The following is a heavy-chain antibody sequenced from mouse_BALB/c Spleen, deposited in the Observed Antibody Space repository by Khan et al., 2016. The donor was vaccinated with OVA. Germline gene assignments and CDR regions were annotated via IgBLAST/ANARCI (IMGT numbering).Heavy chain of an antibody. CDR1: GYTFSSYW. D-gene: IGHD1-1*01. J-gene: IGHJ3*01. Sequence: QVRLQQSGAELMKPGASVKISCKPTGYTFSSYWIEWVKQRPGHGLEWIGEILPGSNSTNYNERFQGKATITADTSSNTAYMQLSSLTSEDSAIYYCARGNYYGSTPWFGYWGQGTLVTVSA. V-gene: IGHV1-9*01. CDR3: ARGNYYGSTPWFGY. CDR2: ILPGSNST.